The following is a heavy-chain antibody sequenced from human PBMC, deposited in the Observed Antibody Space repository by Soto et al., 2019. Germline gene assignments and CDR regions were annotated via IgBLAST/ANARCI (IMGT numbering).Heavy chain of an antibody. V-gene: IGHV4-59*12. D-gene: IGHD2-21*02. CDR2: IYNSYRGST. Sequence: SETLSLTCSVSGSSMTTYYWHWIRQAPGKGLEWIGFIYNSYRGSTSYNPSLSSRVTISIETSKNQFSLKLSSVTAADTAFYYCAREGALLFGGNSDYYSTMDVWGQGTTVTVSS. CDR3: AREGALLFGGNSDYYSTMDV. J-gene: IGHJ6*02. CDR1: GSSMTTYY.